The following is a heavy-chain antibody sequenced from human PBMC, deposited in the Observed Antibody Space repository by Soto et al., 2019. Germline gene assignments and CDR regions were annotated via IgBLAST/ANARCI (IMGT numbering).Heavy chain of an antibody. Sequence: QITLKESGPTLVKPTQTLTLTCTFSGFSLSTSGVGVGWIRQPPGKALEWLALIYWDDDKRYSPSLKSRLTTTKDTSKNQVVLTMTNMHPVDTSTYYCAHRQLWFGWFDPWGQGTLVTVSS. D-gene: IGHD5-18*01. CDR3: AHRQLWFGWFDP. CDR1: GFSLSTSGVG. CDR2: IYWDDDK. J-gene: IGHJ5*02. V-gene: IGHV2-5*02.